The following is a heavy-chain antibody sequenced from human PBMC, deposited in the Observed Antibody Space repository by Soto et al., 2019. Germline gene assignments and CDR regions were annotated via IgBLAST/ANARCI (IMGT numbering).Heavy chain of an antibody. V-gene: IGHV3-33*01. J-gene: IGHJ4*02. CDR3: ARDLLVLWFGELLD. CDR1: GFTFSSYG. CDR2: IWYDGSNK. Sequence: QVQLVESGGGVVQPGRSLRLSCAASGFTFSSYGMHWVRQAPGKGLEWVAVIWYDGSNKYYADSVKGRFTISRDNSKNTLYLQMNSLRAEDTAVYYCARDLLVLWFGELLDWGQGTLVTVSS. D-gene: IGHD3-10*01.